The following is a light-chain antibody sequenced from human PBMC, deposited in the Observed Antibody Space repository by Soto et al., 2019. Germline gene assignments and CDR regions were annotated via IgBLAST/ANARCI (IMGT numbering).Light chain of an antibody. CDR1: SSDVGAYNY. CDR3: CSYAGSYTHYV. J-gene: IGLJ1*01. V-gene: IGLV2-11*01. CDR2: DVS. Sequence: QYALTQPRSVSGSPGQSVTISCTGTSSDVGAYNYVSWYQQHPGKAPKLMIYDVSKRPSGVPDRFSGSKSGNTASLTISGLQAEDDADYYCCSYAGSYTHYVFGTGTKVTVL.